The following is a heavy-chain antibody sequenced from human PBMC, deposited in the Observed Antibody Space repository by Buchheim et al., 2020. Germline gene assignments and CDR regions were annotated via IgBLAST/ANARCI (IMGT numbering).Heavy chain of an antibody. CDR3: ANCIAARRRYYYYGMDV. D-gene: IGHD6-6*01. CDR2: ISGSGGST. V-gene: IGHV3-23*01. Sequence: EVQLLESGGGLVQPGGSLRLSCAASGFTFSSYAMSWVRQAPGKGLEWVSAISGSGGSTYYADSVKGRFTISRANSKNTLYLQMNSLRAEDTAVYYCANCIAARRRYYYYGMDVWGQGTT. CDR1: GFTFSSYA. J-gene: IGHJ6*02.